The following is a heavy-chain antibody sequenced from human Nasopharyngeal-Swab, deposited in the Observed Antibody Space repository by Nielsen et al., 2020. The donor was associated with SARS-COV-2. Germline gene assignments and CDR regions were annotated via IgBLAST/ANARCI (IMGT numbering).Heavy chain of an antibody. Sequence: SETLSLTCTVSGGSISRSSYYWGWIRQPPGKGLEWIGSIYYSGSTYYNPSLKSRVTISVDTSKNQFSLKLSSVTAADTAVYYCARHFRSRANLCMDVWGQGTTVTVSS. J-gene: IGHJ6*02. D-gene: IGHD4/OR15-4a*01. CDR1: GGSISRSSYY. V-gene: IGHV4-39*01. CDR2: IYYSGST. CDR3: ARHFRSRANLCMDV.